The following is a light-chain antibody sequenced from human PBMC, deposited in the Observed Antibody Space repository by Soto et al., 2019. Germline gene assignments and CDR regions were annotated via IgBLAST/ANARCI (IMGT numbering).Light chain of an antibody. CDR3: QQSYRTPT. Sequence: EIVMTQSPATLPLSPGETATLSCRASQSVHSNLAWFQQHPGQAPRLLIYGASSRATGIPVRFSGSGSGTDYTLTISSLQPEDFATYYCQQSYRTPTFGQGTRLEIK. V-gene: IGKV3-15*01. CDR2: GAS. CDR1: QSVHSN. J-gene: IGKJ5*01.